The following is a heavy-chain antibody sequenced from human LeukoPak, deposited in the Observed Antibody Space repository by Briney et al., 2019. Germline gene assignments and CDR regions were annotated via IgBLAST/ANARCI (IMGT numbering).Heavy chain of an antibody. CDR1: GFTFSSYA. CDR3: ARDAGYSSSSPARYFDL. Sequence: GGSLRLSCAASGFTFSSYAMHWVRQAPGKGLEWVAVISYDGSNKYYADSVKGRFTISRDNSKNTLYLQMNSLRAEDTAVYYCARDAGYSSSSPARYFDLWGRGTLVTVSS. J-gene: IGHJ2*01. D-gene: IGHD6-13*01. V-gene: IGHV3-30-3*01. CDR2: ISYDGSNK.